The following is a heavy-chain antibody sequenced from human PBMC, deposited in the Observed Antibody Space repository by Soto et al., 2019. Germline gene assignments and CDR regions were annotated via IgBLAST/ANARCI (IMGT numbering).Heavy chain of an antibody. V-gene: IGHV3-48*02. Sequence: EVQLVESGGGLVQPGGSLRLSCSVSGFTFSDYGVNWVRQAPGKGLEWISYISSGSDTIYYADSVQGRFTISRDDAKNSLFLHMNNLRNEDTAVYYCARVSKTWEDDYWGHGTLVTVSS. D-gene: IGHD1-26*01. CDR3: ARVSKTWEDDY. CDR1: GFTFSDYG. CDR2: ISSGSDTI. J-gene: IGHJ4*01.